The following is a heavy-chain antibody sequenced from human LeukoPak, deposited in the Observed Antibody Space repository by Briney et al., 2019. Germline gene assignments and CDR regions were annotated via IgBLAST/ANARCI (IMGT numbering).Heavy chain of an antibody. J-gene: IGHJ4*02. D-gene: IGHD4-11*01. CDR1: GGSFSGYY. V-gene: IGHV4-34*01. CDR2: TNHSGST. CDR3: ARGGGMTTVTTNYFDY. Sequence: SETLSLTCAVYGGSFSGYYWSWIRQPPGKGLEWIGETNHSGSTNYNPSLKSRVTISVDTSKNQFSLKLSSVTAADTAVYYCARGGGMTTVTTNYFDYWARGPWSPSPQ.